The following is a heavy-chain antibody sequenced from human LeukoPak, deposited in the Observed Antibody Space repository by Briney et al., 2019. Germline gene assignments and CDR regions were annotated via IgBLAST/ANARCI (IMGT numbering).Heavy chain of an antibody. Sequence: GGSLRLSCAASGFTFSTFAMIWVRHPPGKGLEWVSSIFPSGGEIHYADSVRGRFTISKDNSKSTLSLQMNSLRAEDTAIYYCATYRQVLLPFESWGQGTLVTVSS. V-gene: IGHV3-23*01. CDR2: IFPSGGEI. CDR3: ATYRQVLLPFES. D-gene: IGHD2-8*02. J-gene: IGHJ4*02. CDR1: GFTFSTFA.